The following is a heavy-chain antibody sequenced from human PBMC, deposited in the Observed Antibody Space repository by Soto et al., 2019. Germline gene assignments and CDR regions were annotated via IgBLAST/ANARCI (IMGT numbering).Heavy chain of an antibody. CDR2: IYYSGST. V-gene: IGHV4-30-4*01. CDR1: GGSISSGDYY. J-gene: IGHJ5*02. Sequence: SEALSLTCTVSGGSISSGDYYWSWIRQPPGNGLEWIGYIYYSGSTYYNPSLKSRVTIPVDTSKNQFSLKLSSVTAADTAVYYCARGLPPYYDFWSGYYGWFDPWGQGTLVTVSS. CDR3: ARGLPPYYDFWSGYYGWFDP. D-gene: IGHD3-3*01.